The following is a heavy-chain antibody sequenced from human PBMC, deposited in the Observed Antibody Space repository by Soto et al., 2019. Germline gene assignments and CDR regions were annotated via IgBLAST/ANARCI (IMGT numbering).Heavy chain of an antibody. J-gene: IGHJ4*02. V-gene: IGHV4-59*01. Sequence: PSETLSLTCTVSGDSINSDYWSWIRQPPGKGLEWIGYIYYKGNTNYNPSLKSRVTISVGTSKTQFSLKLSSVTAADTAVYYCARAHDFWGGRQHPIDSWGQGTLVTVSS. CDR1: GDSINSDY. CDR3: ARAHDFWGGRQHPIDS. CDR2: IYYKGNT. D-gene: IGHD3-3*01.